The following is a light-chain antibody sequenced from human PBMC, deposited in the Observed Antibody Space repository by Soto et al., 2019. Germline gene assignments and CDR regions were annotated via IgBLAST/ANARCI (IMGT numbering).Light chain of an antibody. Sequence: QSVLTQPPSVSGAPGQGVTISCTGSSSNIGAGFDVHWYQQLPGTAPKLLIYGNTNRPSGVPDRFSGSKSGTSASLAITGLQAEDDADYYCQSYDSSLSTPVVFGGGTKLTVL. CDR2: GNT. CDR1: SSNIGAGFD. V-gene: IGLV1-40*01. J-gene: IGLJ2*01. CDR3: QSYDSSLSTPVV.